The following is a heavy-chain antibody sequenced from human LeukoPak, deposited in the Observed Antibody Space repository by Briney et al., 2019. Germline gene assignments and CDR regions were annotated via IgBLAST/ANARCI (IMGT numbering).Heavy chain of an antibody. CDR3: ARDFGTWYFDL. V-gene: IGHV3-30*04. CDR1: GFTFSSNN. J-gene: IGHJ2*01. Sequence: GRSLRLSCAASGFTFSSNNMHWVRQAPGKGLEWVTLILYDGSNKYYADSVKGRFTISRDNYKNTLYLQMNSLRADDTAVYYCARDFGTWYFDLWGRGTLLTVSS. CDR2: ILYDGSNK. D-gene: IGHD3-16*01.